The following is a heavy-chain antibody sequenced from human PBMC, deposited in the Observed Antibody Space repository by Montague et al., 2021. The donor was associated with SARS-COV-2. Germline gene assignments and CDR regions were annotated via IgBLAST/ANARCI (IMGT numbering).Heavy chain of an antibody. J-gene: IGHJ6*03. CDR3: ARDPLLTIFGSYYYYYMDV. V-gene: IGHV3-30*04. CDR2: LSYDGSNK. CDR1: GFTFSSYA. Sequence: SLRRSCAASGFTFSSYAMHWVRQAPGKGLEWVAVLSYDGSNKYYVDSVKGRFTISRDNSKNTLFLQMNSLRAEDTAVYYCARDPLLTIFGSYYYYYMDVWGKGTTVTVSS. D-gene: IGHD3-3*01.